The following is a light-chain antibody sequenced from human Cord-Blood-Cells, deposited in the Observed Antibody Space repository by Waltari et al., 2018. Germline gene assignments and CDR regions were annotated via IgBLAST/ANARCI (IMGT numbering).Light chain of an antibody. CDR3: QQYNNWTRT. CDR1: QSASSN. J-gene: IGKJ4*01. V-gene: IGKV3-15*01. Sequence: EIVMTHSPATLSVAPGERATRYCRASQSASSNLAWYQQQHGQAPRILIYGAFTRATGIPARFSGSGSGTEFTPIISSLQSVDFDVDYWQQYNNWTRTFGGGTNVEIK. CDR2: GAF.